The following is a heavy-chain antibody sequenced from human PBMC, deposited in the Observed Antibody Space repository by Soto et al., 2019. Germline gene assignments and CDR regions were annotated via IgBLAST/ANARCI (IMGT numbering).Heavy chain of an antibody. CDR2: ISYTSATT. CDR1: GFTFSDYA. CDR3: ARDTSRYTYGSFYFDH. V-gene: IGHV3-48*02. Sequence: GGSLRLSCAASGFTFSDYAVNWVRQAPGRGLEWISFISYTSATTHYADSVRGRFTISRDNADNSLYLEMNSLRDEDTAVYFCARDTSRYTYGSFYFDHWGQGALVTVSS. J-gene: IGHJ4*02. D-gene: IGHD5-18*01.